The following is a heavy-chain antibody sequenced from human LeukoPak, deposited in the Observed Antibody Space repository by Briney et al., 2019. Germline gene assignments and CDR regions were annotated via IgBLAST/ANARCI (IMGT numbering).Heavy chain of an antibody. CDR3: AKDITTATGFVDY. D-gene: IGHD4-17*01. Sequence: PGGSLRLSCAASGFTFSSYGMHWVRQAPDKGLEWVAFTRYAGSNKYYAEYVRGRFTTSRDKSKNTLYLQMNSPRAEDTAVYYCAKDITTATGFVDYWGQGTLVTVSS. J-gene: IGHJ4*02. V-gene: IGHV3-30*02. CDR1: GFTFSSYG. CDR2: TRYAGSNK.